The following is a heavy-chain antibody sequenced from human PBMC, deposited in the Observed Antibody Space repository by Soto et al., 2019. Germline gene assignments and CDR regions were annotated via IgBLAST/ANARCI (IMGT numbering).Heavy chain of an antibody. V-gene: IGHV1-46*01. CDR1: GDTFTDYY. CDR2: VNPSGGHT. CDR3: ARGGHVVVVTAALDY. D-gene: IGHD2-21*02. J-gene: IGHJ4*02. Sequence: QVQLMQSGAEVKKPGASVKVSCKASGDTFTDYYIHWVRQGPGQGLEWMGTVNPSGGHTTYAQHFLGRVTXTXXXSXCTLYMELTSLTSDDTAVYYCARGGHVVVVTAALDYWGQGTLVTVSS.